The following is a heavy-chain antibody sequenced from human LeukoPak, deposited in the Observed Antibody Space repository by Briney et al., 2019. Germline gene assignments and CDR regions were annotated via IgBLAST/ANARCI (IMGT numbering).Heavy chain of an antibody. CDR2: VVGNGGTT. J-gene: IGHJ4*02. CDR1: GFTFTTYT. V-gene: IGHV3-64*01. Sequence: GGSLRLSCAASGFTFTTYTIHWVRQAPGKGLEYVSAVVGNGGTTYYANSVKGRFIISRDNSKNTVCLQMGSLRAEDTAVYYCARERAFYYFDFWGPGTLVTVSS. CDR3: ARERAFYYFDF.